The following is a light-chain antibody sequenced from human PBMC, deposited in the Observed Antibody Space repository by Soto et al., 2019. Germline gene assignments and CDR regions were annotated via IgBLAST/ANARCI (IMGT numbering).Light chain of an antibody. CDR1: SSDVGGYNY. CDR3: SSYTSTSAVV. J-gene: IGLJ2*01. CDR2: EVS. Sequence: QSVLTQPASVSGSPGQSITISCTGTSSDVGGYNYVSWYQQHPGKAPKLMIYEVSNRPSGVSNRFSGSKSGNTASLTISGXXAEXEXDYYCSSYTSTSAVVFGAGTKITVL. V-gene: IGLV2-14*01.